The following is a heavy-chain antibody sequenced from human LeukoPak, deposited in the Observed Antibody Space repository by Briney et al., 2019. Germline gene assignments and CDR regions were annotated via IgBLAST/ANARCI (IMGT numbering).Heavy chain of an antibody. CDR3: AKVQSGSYDF. CDR2: ISDSGGYT. Sequence: PGGFLRLSCAASGFTFSSYGMTWVRQAPGKWLEWVSGISDSGGYTAYADSVKGRFTISRDNSKNTLYLQMNSLRAEDTAVYYCAKVQSGSYDFWGQGTLVTVSS. CDR1: GFTFSSYG. D-gene: IGHD1-26*01. J-gene: IGHJ4*02. V-gene: IGHV3-23*01.